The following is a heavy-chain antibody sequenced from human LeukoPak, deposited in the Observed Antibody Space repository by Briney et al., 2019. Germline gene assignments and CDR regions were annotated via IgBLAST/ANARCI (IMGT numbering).Heavy chain of an antibody. V-gene: IGHV3-74*01. CDR1: GFTFSSYW. Sequence: GGSLRLSCAASGFTFSSYWMHWVRQAPGKGLVWVSRINSDGSSTIYADSVKGPFTISRYNAKNTLYLQMNSLRAGDTAVYYCARDPPYYDILTGYYPTYYFDYWGQGTLVTVAS. CDR2: INSDGSST. D-gene: IGHD3-9*01. J-gene: IGHJ4*02. CDR3: ARDPPYYDILTGYYPTYYFDY.